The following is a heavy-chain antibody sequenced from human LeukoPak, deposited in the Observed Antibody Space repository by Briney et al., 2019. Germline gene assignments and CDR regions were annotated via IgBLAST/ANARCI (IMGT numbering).Heavy chain of an antibody. V-gene: IGHV3-15*01. Sequence: GGSLRLSCAASGFTFSNAWMSWVRQAPGKGLEWVGRIKSKTDGGTTDYAAPVKGRFTISRDDSRNTLYLQMNSLKTEDTAVCYCTTSRWRYCSGGSCYGAFDIWGQGTMVTVSS. J-gene: IGHJ3*02. CDR1: GFTFSNAW. CDR2: IKSKTDGGTT. CDR3: TTSRWRYCSGGSCYGAFDI. D-gene: IGHD2-15*01.